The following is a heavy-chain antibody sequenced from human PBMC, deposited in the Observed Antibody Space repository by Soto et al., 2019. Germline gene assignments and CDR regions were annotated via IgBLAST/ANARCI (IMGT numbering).Heavy chain of an antibody. CDR3: ARGWKPYYYDSSGYYDYFDY. D-gene: IGHD3-22*01. V-gene: IGHV4-4*02. CDR2: TSHDGVT. J-gene: IGHJ4*02. CDR1: SGSIDNVYW. Sequence: SETLSLTCAVSSGSIDNVYWWSWVRQSPGKGLEWIGETSHDGVTNYNPSLEGRVTISVDTSKNQFSLKLSSVTAADTAVYYCARGWKPYYYDSSGYYDYFDYWGQGTLVTVSS.